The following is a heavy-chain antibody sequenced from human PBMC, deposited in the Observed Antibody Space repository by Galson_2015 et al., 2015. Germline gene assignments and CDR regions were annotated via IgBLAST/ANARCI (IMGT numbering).Heavy chain of an antibody. CDR2: IKQDGSEK. Sequence: SLRLSCAASGFTFSSYWMSWVRQAPGKGLEWVANIKQDGSEKYYVDSVKGRFTISRDNAKNSLYLQMNSLRAEDTAVYYCARITTVVTRRGFDIWGQGTMVTVSS. CDR1: GFTFSSYW. V-gene: IGHV3-7*03. J-gene: IGHJ3*02. D-gene: IGHD4-23*01. CDR3: ARITTVVTRRGFDI.